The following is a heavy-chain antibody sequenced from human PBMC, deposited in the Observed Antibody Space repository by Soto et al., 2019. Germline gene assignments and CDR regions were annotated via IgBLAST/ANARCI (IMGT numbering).Heavy chain of an antibody. Sequence: SLTCTVSGGSISSGGYYWSCIRQHPGKGLEWIGYIYYSGSTYYNPSLKSRVTISVDTSKNQFSLKLSSVTAADTAVYYCASNFRVATTAFDYWGQGTLVTVSS. J-gene: IGHJ4*02. CDR2: IYYSGST. CDR1: GGSISSGGYY. V-gene: IGHV4-31*03. D-gene: IGHD5-12*01. CDR3: ASNFRVATTAFDY.